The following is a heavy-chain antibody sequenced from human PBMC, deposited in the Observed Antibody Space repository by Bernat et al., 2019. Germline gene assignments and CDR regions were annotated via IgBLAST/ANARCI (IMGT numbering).Heavy chain of an antibody. CDR3: ARAVVNDPYYYYYGMEV. J-gene: IGHJ6*04. V-gene: IGHV3-33*01. D-gene: IGHD2-8*02. CDR1: GFTFSSYG. CDR2: IWYDGSNK. Sequence: QVQLVESGGGVVQPGRSLRLSCAASGFTFSSYGMHWVRQAPVKGLVFVAVIWYDGSNKYYADSVKGRFTISRDNSKNTLYLQMNSLRAEDTAVYYFARAVVNDPYYYYYGMEVWGKGTTVTVSS.